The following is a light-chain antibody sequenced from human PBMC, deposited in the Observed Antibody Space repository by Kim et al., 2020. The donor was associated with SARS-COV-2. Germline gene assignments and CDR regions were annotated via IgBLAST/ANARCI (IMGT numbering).Light chain of an antibody. V-gene: IGKV3-15*01. J-gene: IGKJ2*01. CDR2: SAS. CDR3: QQYDDWPPFT. Sequence: SPRERATLACRTSQSVGGNLAWNQQKPGQTPRLLIYSASTRATDIPARFSGSGSGTEFTLTISALQSEDFAVYYCQQYDDWPPFTFGQGTKLEI. CDR1: QSVGGN.